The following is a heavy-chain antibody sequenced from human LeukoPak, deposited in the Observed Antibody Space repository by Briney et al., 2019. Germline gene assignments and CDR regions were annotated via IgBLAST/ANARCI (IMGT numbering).Heavy chain of an antibody. CDR1: GFTFSSYA. CDR3: AKNSNGGLAVAGTAVVGNIDY. D-gene: IGHD6-19*01. J-gene: IGHJ4*02. CDR2: ISGSGGST. Sequence: GGSLGLSCAASGFTFSSYAMSWVRQAPGKGLEWVSAISGSGGSTYYADSVKGRFTISRDNSKNTLYLQMNSLRAEDTAVYYCAKNSNGGLAVAGTAVVGNIDYWGQGTLVTVSS. V-gene: IGHV3-23*01.